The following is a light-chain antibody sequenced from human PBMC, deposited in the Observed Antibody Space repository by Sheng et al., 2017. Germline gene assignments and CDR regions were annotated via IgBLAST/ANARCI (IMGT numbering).Light chain of an antibody. CDR2: GAS. Sequence: EIVLTQSPATLSLSPGQRATLSCRASQGVGSYLAWYQQKPGQAPRLLIYGASTRATGIPARFSGSGSGTEFTLTISSLQSEDFAVYYCQQYNNWPPLTFGGGTKVEIK. V-gene: IGKV3-15*01. J-gene: IGKJ4*01. CDR1: QGVGSY. CDR3: QQYNNWPPLT.